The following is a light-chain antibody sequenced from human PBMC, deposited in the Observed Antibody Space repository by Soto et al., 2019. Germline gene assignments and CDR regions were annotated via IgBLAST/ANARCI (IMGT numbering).Light chain of an antibody. J-gene: IGLJ1*01. V-gene: IGLV1-44*01. CDR2: SDN. Sequence: QSVLTQSPSASGTPGQRVSISCSGSTSNIGTHTVNWYQHVPGTAPKLLIYSDNQRPSAVPGRFSGSKSGTSASLAISGLLSEDDADYYCQSYGTSVTGLYIFGTGTKLTVL. CDR3: QSYGTSVTGLYI. CDR1: TSNIGTHT.